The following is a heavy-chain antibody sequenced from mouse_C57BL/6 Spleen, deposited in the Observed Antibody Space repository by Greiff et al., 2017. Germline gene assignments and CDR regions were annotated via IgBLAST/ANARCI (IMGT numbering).Heavy chain of an antibody. V-gene: IGHV7-3*01. CDR3: ARYGYYGPYYYAMDY. D-gene: IGHD1-2*01. CDR1: GFTFTDYY. CDR2: IRNKANGYTT. J-gene: IGHJ4*01. Sequence: EVKLMESGGGLVQPGGSLSLSCAASGFTFTDYYMSWVRQPPGKALEWLGFIRNKANGYTTEYSASVKGRFTISRDNSQSILYLQMNALRAEDSATYYCARYGYYGPYYYAMDYWGQGTSVTVSS.